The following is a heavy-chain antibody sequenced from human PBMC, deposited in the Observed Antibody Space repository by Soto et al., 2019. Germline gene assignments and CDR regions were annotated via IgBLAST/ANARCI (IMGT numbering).Heavy chain of an antibody. V-gene: IGHV1-46*01. CDR3: ARGLGSSGYYLGDYYYGMDV. J-gene: IGHJ6*02. Sequence: QVQLVQSGAEVKKPGASVKVSCKASGYTFTSYYMHWVRQAPGQGLEWMGIINPSGGSPSYAQKVQVGVTMTRDTYTSSVYMELSSLRSEDTDVYYCARGLGSSGYYLGDYYYGMDVWGQGTTVTVSS. CDR2: INPSGGSP. CDR1: GYTFTSYY. D-gene: IGHD3-22*01.